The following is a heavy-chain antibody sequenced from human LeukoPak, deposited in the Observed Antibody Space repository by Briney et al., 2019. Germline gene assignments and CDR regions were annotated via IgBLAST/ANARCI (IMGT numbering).Heavy chain of an antibody. D-gene: IGHD1-1*01. CDR1: GYTFTNYG. CDR3: ARRAPGKLAADY. Sequence: ASVKVSCKASGYTFTNYGISWGRQAPGQGLEWRGWTGPYNGNTNYAQKFQDRITMTTETSTSTAYMALRSLRSDDTAMYYCARRAPGKLAADYWGQGTLVTVSS. CDR2: TGPYNGNT. J-gene: IGHJ4*02. V-gene: IGHV1-18*01.